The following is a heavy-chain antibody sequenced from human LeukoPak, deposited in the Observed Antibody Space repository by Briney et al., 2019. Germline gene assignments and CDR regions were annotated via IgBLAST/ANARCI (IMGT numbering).Heavy chain of an antibody. CDR1: GFTFSSYW. CDR2: IKQDGSEK. J-gene: IGHJ1*01. D-gene: IGHD6-13*01. CDR3: TRGPGYSSSWFEYFQH. Sequence: GGSLRLSCAASGFTFSSYWMSWVRQAPGKGLEWVANIKQDGSEKYYVDSVKGRFTISRDNAKNSLYLQMNSLRAEDTAVYYCTRGPGYSSSWFEYFQHWGQGTLVTVSS. V-gene: IGHV3-7*01.